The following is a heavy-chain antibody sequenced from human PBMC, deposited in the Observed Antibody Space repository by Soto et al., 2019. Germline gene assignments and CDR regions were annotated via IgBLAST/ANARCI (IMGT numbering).Heavy chain of an antibody. CDR2: IIPVFGLV. Sequence: QVHLLLQSGAEVKKPGSSVKVSWKASGGTPSNSAISWVRQAPGQGLEWMGGIIPVFGLVKYAQNFQGRVTITADESTNTAYMELSSVRPEDTAVYYCAGGRIVVVGSRAYYGMDVWGQGTTVTVSS. J-gene: IGHJ6*02. V-gene: IGHV1-69*01. D-gene: IGHD3-22*01. CDR3: AGGRIVVVGSRAYYGMDV. CDR1: GGTPSNSA.